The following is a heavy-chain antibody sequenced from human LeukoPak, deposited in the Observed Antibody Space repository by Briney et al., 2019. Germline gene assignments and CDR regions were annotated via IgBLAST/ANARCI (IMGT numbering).Heavy chain of an antibody. CDR2: ISSSSSYI. Sequence: PGGSLRLSGAASGFTFSTYILNWVRQAPGKGLEWVSSISSSSSYIYYADSVKGRFTISRDNAKNSLYLQMNSLRAEDTAVYYCARGLTIFGVVSGFDPWGQGTLVTVSS. J-gene: IGHJ5*02. CDR1: GFTFSTYI. CDR3: ARGLTIFGVVSGFDP. V-gene: IGHV3-21*01. D-gene: IGHD3-3*01.